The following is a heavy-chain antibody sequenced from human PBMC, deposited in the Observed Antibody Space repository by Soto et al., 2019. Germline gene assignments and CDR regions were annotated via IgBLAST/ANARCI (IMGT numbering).Heavy chain of an antibody. Sequence: LRLSFAASGXTFSSYWMSWVRQAPGKGLEWVANIKQDGSEKYYVDSVKGRFTISRDNAKNSLYLQMNSLRAEDTAVYYCARDSPYMGLRYYYYYGMDVWGQGTTVTVSS. CDR2: IKQDGSEK. CDR3: ARDSPYMGLRYYYYYGMDV. J-gene: IGHJ6*02. CDR1: GXTFSSYW. V-gene: IGHV3-7*01. D-gene: IGHD3-16*01.